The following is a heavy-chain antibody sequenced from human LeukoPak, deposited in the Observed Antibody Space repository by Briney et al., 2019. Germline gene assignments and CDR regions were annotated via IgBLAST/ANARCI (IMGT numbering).Heavy chain of an antibody. D-gene: IGHD2-15*01. J-gene: IGHJ4*02. V-gene: IGHV1-18*01. CDR3: ARGPGGCSGGSCYHDC. CDR1: GYTFTTYD. Sequence: GASVKVSCKASGYTFTTYDISWVRQAPGQGPEWMGWINTHTGDTRYGQKVQGRVTMTTDTSTSTAYMELRSLESDDTAVYFCARGPGGCSGGSCYHDCWGQGTLVTVSS. CDR2: INTHTGDT.